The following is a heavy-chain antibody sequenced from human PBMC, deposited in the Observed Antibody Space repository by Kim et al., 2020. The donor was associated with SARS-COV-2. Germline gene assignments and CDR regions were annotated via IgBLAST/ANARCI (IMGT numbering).Heavy chain of an antibody. D-gene: IGHD5-18*01. CDR3: AGLEAENGIQLWLLPPRWFDP. CDR2: IYYSGST. V-gene: IGHV4-39*01. CDR1: GGSISSSSFY. Sequence: SETLSLTCTVSGGSISSSSFYWGWIRQPPGKGLEWIGSIYYSGSTYYNPSLKSRVTISVDTSKNQFSLKLSSVTAADTAVYYCAGLEAENGIQLWLLPPRWFDPWGQGTLVTVSS. J-gene: IGHJ5*02.